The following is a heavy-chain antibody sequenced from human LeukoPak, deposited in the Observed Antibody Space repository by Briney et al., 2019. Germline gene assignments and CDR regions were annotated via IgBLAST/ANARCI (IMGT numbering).Heavy chain of an antibody. J-gene: IGHJ4*02. CDR1: AGSFSGYY. Sequence: SETLSLTCAVYAGSFSGYYWSWICQPPGKGLEWIGEINHSGSTNYNPSLKSRVTISVDTSKNQFSLKLSSVTAADTAVYYCATLGGHYYDSSGYYAEYWGQGTLVTVSS. V-gene: IGHV4-34*01. CDR2: INHSGST. CDR3: ATLGGHYYDSSGYYAEY. D-gene: IGHD3-22*01.